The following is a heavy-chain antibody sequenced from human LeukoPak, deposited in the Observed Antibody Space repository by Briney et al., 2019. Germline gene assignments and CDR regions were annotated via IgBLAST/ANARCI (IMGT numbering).Heavy chain of an antibody. V-gene: IGHV4-38-2*01. CDR2: IYHSGST. J-gene: IGHJ4*02. CDR3: ARIPRPGDYTGYFDY. CDR1: GYSVSSGYY. Sequence: PSETLSLTCAVSGYSVSSGYYWGWIRQPPGKGLEWIGSIYHSGSTYYNPSLKSRVTISVDTSKNQFSLKLSSVTAADTAVYYCARIPRPGDYTGYFDYWGQGTLVTVSS. D-gene: IGHD4-17*01.